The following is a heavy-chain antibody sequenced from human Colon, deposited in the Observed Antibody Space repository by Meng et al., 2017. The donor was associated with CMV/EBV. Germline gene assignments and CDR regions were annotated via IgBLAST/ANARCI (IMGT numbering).Heavy chain of an antibody. CDR2: IYYNGNT. Sequence: TVSGGSISGGIAYWSWIRQHPGKGLEWIGYIYYNGNTFYNPSLKSRVTISVETSKNQFSLSLTSVTAADTAVYYCARVPKFAFVDNWGQGTLVTVSS. D-gene: IGHD3-16*01. J-gene: IGHJ4*02. V-gene: IGHV4-31*03. CDR1: GGSISGGIAY. CDR3: ARVPKFAFVDN.